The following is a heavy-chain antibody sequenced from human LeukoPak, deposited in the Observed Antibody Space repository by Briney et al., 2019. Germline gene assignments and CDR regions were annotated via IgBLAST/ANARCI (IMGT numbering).Heavy chain of an antibody. V-gene: IGHV4-38-2*01. J-gene: IGHJ4*02. CDR3: ARDLGATASY. CDR2: IYHSGST. D-gene: IGHD1-26*01. CDR1: SYSISSGYY. Sequence: SETLSLTCAVSSYSISSGYYWGWIRQPPGKGLEWIGSIYHSGSTYYNPSLKSRATISVDTSKNQFSLKLSSVTAADTAVYYCARDLGATASYWGQGTLVTVSS.